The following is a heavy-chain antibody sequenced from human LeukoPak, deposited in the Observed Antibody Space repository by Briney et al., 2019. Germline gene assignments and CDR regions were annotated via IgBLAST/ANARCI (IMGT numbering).Heavy chain of an antibody. J-gene: IGHJ4*02. Sequence: PSETLSLICTVSGGSISGYYWHWIRQPPGMGLEWIGYINYSGSTDYNPSLKSRVTISVDTSKNQFSLNLRSVTAADTAVYYCAREYSSFEYWGQGILVTVSS. CDR2: INYSGST. D-gene: IGHD3-22*01. V-gene: IGHV4-59*01. CDR3: AREYSSFEY. CDR1: GGSISGYY.